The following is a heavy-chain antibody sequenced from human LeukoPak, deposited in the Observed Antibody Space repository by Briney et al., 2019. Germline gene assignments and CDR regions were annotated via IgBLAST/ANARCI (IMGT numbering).Heavy chain of an antibody. CDR1: GYTFTSYD. CDR3: ARDNGWAGGRAGGFDY. Sequence: ASVKVSCKASGYTFTSYDINWVRQATGQGLEWMGWMNPNSGNTGYAQKFQGRVTMTRNTSISTAYMELSSLRSKDTAVYYCARDNGWAGGRAGGFDYWGQGTLVTVSS. V-gene: IGHV1-8*01. J-gene: IGHJ4*02. CDR2: MNPNSGNT. D-gene: IGHD2-8*01.